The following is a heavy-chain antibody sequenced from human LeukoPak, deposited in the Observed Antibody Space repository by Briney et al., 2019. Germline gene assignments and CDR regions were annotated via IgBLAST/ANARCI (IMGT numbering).Heavy chain of an antibody. CDR2: IYSGGST. CDR1: GFTVSSNY. V-gene: IGHV3-66*01. CDR3: ARKKKMTTVVTPVDY. D-gene: IGHD4-23*01. J-gene: IGHJ4*02. Sequence: PGGSLRLSCAASGFTVSSNYMSWVRQAPGKGLEWVSVIYSGGSTYYADSVKGRFTISRDNSKNTLYLQMNSLRAEDTAVYYCARKKKMTTVVTPVDYWGQGTLVTVSS.